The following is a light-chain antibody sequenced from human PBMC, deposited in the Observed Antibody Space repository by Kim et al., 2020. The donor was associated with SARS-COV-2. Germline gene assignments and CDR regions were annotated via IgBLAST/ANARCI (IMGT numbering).Light chain of an antibody. J-gene: IGKJ1*01. CDR1: QGIDIY. CDR3: QQTYRTPRT. V-gene: IGKV1-39*01. CDR2: AAS. Sequence: DIQLTQPPSYLSASVGDRVTIPCRASQGIDIYLNWYQQKPGKAPKLLIYAASSLQSGVPARFSGSGSETDFTLTISSLQVEYFATYFCQQTYRTPRTFGQGTKVNIK.